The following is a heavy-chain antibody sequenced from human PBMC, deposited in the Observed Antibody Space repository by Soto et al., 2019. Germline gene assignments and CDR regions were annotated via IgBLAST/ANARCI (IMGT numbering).Heavy chain of an antibody. Sequence: GGSLRLSGEVSGFSFGSYAFHWVRQAPCKGLEWLSVISYHGLEIYYADSVKDRFTISRDNFKKTVYLQMNSLRSDDTALYYCARDTVAVTGSFVDSWGQGTLVTFSS. CDR1: GFSFGSYA. CDR2: ISYHGLEI. J-gene: IGHJ5*01. D-gene: IGHD6-19*01. V-gene: IGHV3-30-3*01. CDR3: ARDTVAVTGSFVDS.